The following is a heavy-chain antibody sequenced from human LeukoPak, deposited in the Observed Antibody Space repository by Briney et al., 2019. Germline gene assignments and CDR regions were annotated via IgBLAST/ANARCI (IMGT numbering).Heavy chain of an antibody. CDR3: ARDEPEVHFHAFES. CDR1: GYTFTSYY. V-gene: IGHV1-46*01. CDR2: INPSDGST. J-gene: IGHJ3*02. Sequence: ASVKVSCKASGYTFTSYYMHWVRQAPGQGLEWMGIINPSDGSTGYAQKFQGRVTMTRDASTSTVYMELSSLRSEDTAVYYCARDEPEVHFHAFESWGQGTMVTVSS.